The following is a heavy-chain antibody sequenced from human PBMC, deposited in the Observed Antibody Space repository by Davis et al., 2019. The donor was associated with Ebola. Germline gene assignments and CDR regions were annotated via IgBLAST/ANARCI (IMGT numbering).Heavy chain of an antibody. CDR2: INSDGRGT. V-gene: IGHV3-74*01. CDR1: GFTFIPFW. CDR3: ARARSPYARDGMDV. Sequence: PGGSLRLSCAASGFTFIPFWMHWVRQVPGKGLAWVSRINSDGRGTSYADSVQGRFTISRDNAKGMVYLQLNNLRAEDSGVYYCARARSPYARDGMDVWGQGTTVTVSS. J-gene: IGHJ6*02. D-gene: IGHD3-16*01.